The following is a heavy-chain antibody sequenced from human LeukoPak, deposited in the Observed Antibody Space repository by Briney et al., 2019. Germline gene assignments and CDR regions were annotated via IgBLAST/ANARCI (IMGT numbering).Heavy chain of an antibody. J-gene: IGHJ4*02. D-gene: IGHD3-22*01. CDR2: ISGSGGST. V-gene: IGHV3-23*01. Sequence: GGSLRLSCAASGFTFAGYAMSWVRQAPGKGLEWVSTISGSGGSTYYADSVKGRFTISRDNSKNTLYLQMNSLRAEDTAVYYCAKDSDSSGYYPFDYWGQGTLFTVSS. CDR3: AKDSDSSGYYPFDY. CDR1: GFTFAGYA.